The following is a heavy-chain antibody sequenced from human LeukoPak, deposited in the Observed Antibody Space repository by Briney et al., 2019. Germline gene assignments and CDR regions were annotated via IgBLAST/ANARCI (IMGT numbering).Heavy chain of an antibody. J-gene: IGHJ4*02. CDR2: INSDGSST. Sequence: GGSLRLSCAASGFTFSSYWMHWVRQAPGKGLVWVSRINSDGSSTSYADSVKGRFTISRDNAKNTPYLQMNSLRVEDTAVYYCARGRPDYYDSSGYYSLYYFDYWGQGALVTVSS. D-gene: IGHD3-22*01. CDR3: ARGRPDYYDSSGYYSLYYFDY. CDR1: GFTFSSYW. V-gene: IGHV3-74*01.